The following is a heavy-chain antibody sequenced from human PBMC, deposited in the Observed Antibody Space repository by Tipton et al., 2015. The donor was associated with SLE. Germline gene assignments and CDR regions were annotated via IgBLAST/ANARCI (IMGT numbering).Heavy chain of an antibody. CDR3: ARVSTMVRGFQDFYYYCLGV. CDR1: GGSISSSNYY. Sequence: TLSLTCTVSGGSISSSNYYWGWIRQPPGKGLEWIGSISSRGNTYYNPSLKSRVTISVGTSKNHFSLKVTSVTAADTAVYYCARVSTMVRGFQDFYYYCLGVWGKGTTFTVSS. J-gene: IGHJ6*03. CDR2: ISSRGNT. D-gene: IGHD3-10*01. V-gene: IGHV4-39*07.